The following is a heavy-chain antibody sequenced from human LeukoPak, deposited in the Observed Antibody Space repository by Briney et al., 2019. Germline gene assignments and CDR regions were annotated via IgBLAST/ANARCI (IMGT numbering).Heavy chain of an antibody. J-gene: IGHJ3*02. CDR1: GFTFSSYE. V-gene: IGHV3-48*03. D-gene: IGHD5-24*01. CDR2: ISSSGSTI. CDR3: ARGDVNSFDI. Sequence: PGGSLRLSCAASGFTFSSYEMNWVRQAPGKGLEWVSYISSSGSTIYYADSVKGRFTISRDDAKNSLYLQMNSLRAEDTAVYYCARGDVNSFDIWGQGTMVTVSS.